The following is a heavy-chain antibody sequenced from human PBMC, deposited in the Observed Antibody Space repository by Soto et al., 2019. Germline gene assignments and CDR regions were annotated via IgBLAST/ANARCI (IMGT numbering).Heavy chain of an antibody. Sequence: GGSLRLSCAASGFTFTSYGMHWVRQAPGKGLEWVSVISYDGSNKYYVDSVKGRFTISRDNSKNTLYLQMNSLRAEDTAVYYCAKDPRSDSSGWYVGFDYWGQGTLVTVSS. D-gene: IGHD6-19*01. CDR2: ISYDGSNK. CDR1: GFTFTSYG. V-gene: IGHV3-30*18. CDR3: AKDPRSDSSGWYVGFDY. J-gene: IGHJ4*02.